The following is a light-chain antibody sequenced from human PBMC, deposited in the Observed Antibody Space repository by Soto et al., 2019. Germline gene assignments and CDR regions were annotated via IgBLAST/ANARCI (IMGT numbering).Light chain of an antibody. CDR1: SSDVGGYNY. CDR3: CSYAGNYLRV. V-gene: IGLV2-11*01. Sequence: QSVLTQPRSVSGAAGQSVTISCTGTSSDVGGYNYVSWYQQHPGKAPKLMIYDVTKRPSGVPDRFSGSKSGNTASLTISGLQAEDEADYYCCSYAGNYLRVFGTGTKVTVL. J-gene: IGLJ1*01. CDR2: DVT.